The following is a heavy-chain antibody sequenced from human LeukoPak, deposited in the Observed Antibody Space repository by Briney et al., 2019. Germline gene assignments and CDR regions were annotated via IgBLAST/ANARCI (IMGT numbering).Heavy chain of an antibody. CDR2: INPNSGGT. V-gene: IGHV1-2*02. J-gene: IGHJ6*02. CDR3: ATDNTRKKLGELLTYYYYGMDV. D-gene: IGHD3-10*01. CDR1: GYTFTGYY. Sequence: ASVKVSCKASGYTFTGYYMHWVRQAPGQGLEWMGWINPNSGGTNYAQKFQGRVTMTRDMSISTAYMELSRLRSDDTAVYYCATDNTRKKLGELLTYYYYGMDVWGQGTTVTVSS.